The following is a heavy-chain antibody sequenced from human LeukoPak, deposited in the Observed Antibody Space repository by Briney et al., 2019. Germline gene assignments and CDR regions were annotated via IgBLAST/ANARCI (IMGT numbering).Heavy chain of an antibody. CDR1: GGSISSYY. Sequence: SETLSLTCTVSGGSISSYYWSWIRQPPGKGLEWIGYIYYSGSTNYNPSLKSRVTISVDTSKNQFSLKLRSVTAADTAVYYCARNVGATIFDYRGQGTLVTVSS. CDR2: IYYSGST. D-gene: IGHD1-26*01. J-gene: IGHJ4*02. CDR3: ARNVGATIFDY. V-gene: IGHV4-59*01.